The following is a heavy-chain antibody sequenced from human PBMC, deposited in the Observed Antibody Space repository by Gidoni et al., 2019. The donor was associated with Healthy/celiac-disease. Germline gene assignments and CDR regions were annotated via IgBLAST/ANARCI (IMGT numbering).Heavy chain of an antibody. CDR1: CGSISSSSYY. Sequence: QLQLQESGPGLVKPSETLSLTCTVSCGSISSSSYYWGWIRQPPGKGLEWIGSIYYSGSTYYNPSLKSRVTISVDTSKNQFSLKLSSVTAADTAVYYCDREDTAMAYTYWGQGTLVTVSS. V-gene: IGHV4-39*01. CDR2: IYYSGST. CDR3: DREDTAMAYTY. J-gene: IGHJ4*02. D-gene: IGHD5-18*01.